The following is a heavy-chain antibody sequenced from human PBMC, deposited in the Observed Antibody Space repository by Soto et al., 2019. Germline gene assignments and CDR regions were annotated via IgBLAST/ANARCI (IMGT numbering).Heavy chain of an antibody. D-gene: IGHD4-17*01. CDR1: GFSFSRSG. CDR3: ASITVTNGFDI. CDR2: IWYDGSNQ. V-gene: IGHV3-33*01. J-gene: IGHJ3*02. Sequence: QVQLVESGGGVVQPGKSLRLSCVASGFSFSRSGMHWIRQPPGKGLEWLALIWYDGSNQYYLDSVKDRFTIFRDNSKITLCLQMNSLRDEDTAVYYCASITVTNGFDIWGQGTMVTVSS.